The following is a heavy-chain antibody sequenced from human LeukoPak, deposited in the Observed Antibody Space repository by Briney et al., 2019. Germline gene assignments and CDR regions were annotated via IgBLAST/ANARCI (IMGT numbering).Heavy chain of an antibody. CDR2: IYYSGST. CDR1: GGSISNY. J-gene: IGHJ4*02. D-gene: IGHD3-10*01. CDR3: ARHSATMVRGVIITAVDY. V-gene: IGHV4-59*08. Sequence: SETLSLTYTVSGGSISNYWSWIRQPPGKGLEWIGYIYYSGSTNYNPSLKSRVTISVDTSKNQFSLKLSSVTAADTAVYYCARHSATMVRGVIITAVDYWGQGTLVTVSS.